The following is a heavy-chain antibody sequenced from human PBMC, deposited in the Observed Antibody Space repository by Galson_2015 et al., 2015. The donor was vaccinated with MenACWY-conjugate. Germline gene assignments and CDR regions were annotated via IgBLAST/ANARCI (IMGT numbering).Heavy chain of an antibody. CDR2: IYPVDSDT. CDR1: GYKFSNYW. J-gene: IGHJ2*01. D-gene: IGHD4-23*01. CDR3: ARQSGSGGNQYWYFDL. V-gene: IGHV5-51*01. Sequence: QSGAEVKKPGESLQISCKGSGYKFSNYWIGWVRQMPGKGLEWMGNIYPVDSDTKYSPSFEGQVTISADKSITTAYLQWSSLKASDTAIYYCARQSGSGGNQYWYFDLWGRGTLVTVSS.